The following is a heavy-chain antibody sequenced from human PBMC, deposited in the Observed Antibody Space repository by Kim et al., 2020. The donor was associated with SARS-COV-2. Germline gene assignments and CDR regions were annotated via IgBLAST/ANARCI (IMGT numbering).Heavy chain of an antibody. CDR2: STGSSTI. Sequence: STGSSTIYYADSVKGRFTISRDNARNSLDLQMNSLRDEDTAVYYCSTDRTYWGQGTLVTVSS. J-gene: IGHJ4*02. CDR3: STDRTY. V-gene: IGHV3-48*02.